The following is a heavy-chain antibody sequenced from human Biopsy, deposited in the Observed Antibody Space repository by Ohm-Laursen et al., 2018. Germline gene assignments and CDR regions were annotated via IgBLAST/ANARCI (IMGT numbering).Heavy chain of an antibody. CDR3: ARVGAGAPSIDYFDY. Sequence: TLSLTCTVSGGSIGSFFWSWIRQPPGKGLEWIGYIYYSGSTNYNPSLRSRVTISVDRSKNQFSLELSPVTAADTAVYYCARVGAGAPSIDYFDYWGQGALVTVSS. V-gene: IGHV4-59*01. J-gene: IGHJ4*02. D-gene: IGHD1-26*01. CDR1: GGSIGSFF. CDR2: IYYSGST.